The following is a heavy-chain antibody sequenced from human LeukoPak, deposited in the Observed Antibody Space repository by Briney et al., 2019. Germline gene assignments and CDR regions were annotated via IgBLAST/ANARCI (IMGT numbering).Heavy chain of an antibody. J-gene: IGHJ4*02. CDR2: FDPEDGET. D-gene: IGHD2-15*01. CDR3: ATLLYCSGGSCSVEAPFDY. CDR1: GYTLTELS. V-gene: IGHV1-24*01. Sequence: ASVKVSCKVSGYTLTELSMHWVRQAPGKGLEWMGGFDPEDGETIYAQKFQGRVTMTEDTSTDTAYVELSSLRSEDTAVYYCATLLYCSGGSCSVEAPFDYWGQGTLVTVSS.